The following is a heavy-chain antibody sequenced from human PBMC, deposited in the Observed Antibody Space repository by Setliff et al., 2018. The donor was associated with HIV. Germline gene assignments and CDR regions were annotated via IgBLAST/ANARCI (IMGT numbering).Heavy chain of an antibody. CDR1: GGSISSSSYY. CDR3: AKDGQYHDFWSGYYENYFDY. CDR2: IYYSGST. D-gene: IGHD3-3*01. Sequence: SETLSLTCTVSGGSISSSSYYWGWIRQPPGKGLEWIGSIYYSGSTYYNPSLKSRVSISIDTSKNQFSLKLSPVTAADTAVYYCAKDGQYHDFWSGYYENYFDYWGQGTLVTVSS. J-gene: IGHJ4*02. V-gene: IGHV4-39*07.